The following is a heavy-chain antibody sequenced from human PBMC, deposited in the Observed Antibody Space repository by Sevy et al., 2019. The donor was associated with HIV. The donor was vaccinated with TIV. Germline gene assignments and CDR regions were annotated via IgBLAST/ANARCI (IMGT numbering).Heavy chain of an antibody. Sequence: SETLSLTCSVSGDSLTSADYYWSWVRQAPGKGLEWIGYFFHSGPFDYSPTLKSRLSISVDASKNQFSLKLTSVTAADSAVYYCARSQNVESAPFGYWGQGTPVTVSS. J-gene: IGHJ4*02. V-gene: IGHV4-30-4*01. D-gene: IGHD5-18*01. CDR1: GDSLTSADYY. CDR3: ARSQNVESAPFGY. CDR2: FFHSGPF.